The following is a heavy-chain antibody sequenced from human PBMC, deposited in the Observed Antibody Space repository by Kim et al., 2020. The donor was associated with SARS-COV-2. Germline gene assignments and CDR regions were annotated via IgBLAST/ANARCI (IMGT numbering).Heavy chain of an antibody. D-gene: IGHD3-3*01. CDR2: ISGSGGST. CDR3: AKARVLRFLEWLPQSPVQNDAFDI. J-gene: IGHJ3*02. Sequence: GGSLRLSCAASGFTFSSYAMSWVRQAPGKGLEWVSAISGSGGSTYYADSVKGRFTISRDNSKNTLYLQMNSLRAEDTAVYYCAKARVLRFLEWLPQSPVQNDAFDIWGQGTMVTVSS. V-gene: IGHV3-23*01. CDR1: GFTFSSYA.